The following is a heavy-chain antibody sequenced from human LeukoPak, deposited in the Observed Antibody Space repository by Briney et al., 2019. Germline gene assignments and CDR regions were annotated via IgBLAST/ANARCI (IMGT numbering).Heavy chain of an antibody. J-gene: IGHJ4*02. Sequence: GGSLRLSCAASGFTFSSYGMHWVRQAPGKGLEWVAFIRYDGSNKYYADSVKGRFTISRDNSKNTLYLQMNSLRAEDTAVYYCLNPYYDSSGYYGEFDYWGQGTLVTVSS. CDR3: LNPYYDSSGYYGEFDY. D-gene: IGHD3-22*01. V-gene: IGHV3-30*02. CDR2: IRYDGSNK. CDR1: GFTFSSYG.